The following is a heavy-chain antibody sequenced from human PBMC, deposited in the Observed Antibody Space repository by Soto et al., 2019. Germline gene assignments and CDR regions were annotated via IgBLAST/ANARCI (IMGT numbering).Heavy chain of an antibody. J-gene: IGHJ5*02. CDR3: ARGGSSWYAHWFDP. CDR2: IYYSGST. CDR1: GGSISSYY. Sequence: SETLSLTCTVSGGSISSYYWSWIRQPPGKGLEWIGYIYYSGSTNYNPSLKSRVTISVDTSKNQFSLKLSSVTAADTAVYYCARGGSSWYAHWFDPWGQGTLVTVSS. V-gene: IGHV4-59*01. D-gene: IGHD6-13*01.